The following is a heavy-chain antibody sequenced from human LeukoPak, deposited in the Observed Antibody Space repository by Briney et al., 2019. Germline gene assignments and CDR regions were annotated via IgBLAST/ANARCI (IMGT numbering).Heavy chain of an antibody. Sequence: GGSLRLSCAVSGFTLSSYAMSWVRQAPGKGLEWVSGISGSGGSTYYADSVKGRFTISRGNSKNTLYLQMNSPRAEDTAVYYCARKAEGDYYDSSGYPYYFDYWGQGTLVTVSS. D-gene: IGHD3-22*01. J-gene: IGHJ4*02. CDR1: GFTLSSYA. V-gene: IGHV3-23*01. CDR2: ISGSGGST. CDR3: ARKAEGDYYDSSGYPYYFDY.